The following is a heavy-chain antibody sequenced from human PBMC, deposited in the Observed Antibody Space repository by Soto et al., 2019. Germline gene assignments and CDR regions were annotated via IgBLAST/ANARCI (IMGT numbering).Heavy chain of an antibody. Sequence: VQLVESGGGVVQPGRSLRLSCAASGFTFSDYAMHWVRQAPGKGLEWVAVVSHDGRNTHYADSVKGRFNISRDSSKNSVSREMTSLRAEDTAVYYCAKGGRQWLVTSGFNYWGQGALVTVSS. D-gene: IGHD6-19*01. J-gene: IGHJ4*02. V-gene: IGHV3-30*18. CDR2: VSHDGRNT. CDR3: AKGGRQWLVTSGFNY. CDR1: GFTFSDYA.